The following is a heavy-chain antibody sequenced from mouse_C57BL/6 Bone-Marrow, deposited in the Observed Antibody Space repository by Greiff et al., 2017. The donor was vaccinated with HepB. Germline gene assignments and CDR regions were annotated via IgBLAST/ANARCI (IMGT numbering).Heavy chain of an antibody. CDR2: IYPGSGNT. Sequence: VQLQESGPELVKPGASVKISCKASGYSFTSYYIHWVKQRPGQGLEWIGWIYPGSGNTKYNEKFKGKATLTADTSSSTAYMQLSSLTSEDSAVYYCAPGYAMDYWGQGTSVTVSS. CDR1: GYSFTSYY. J-gene: IGHJ4*01. CDR3: APGYAMDY. V-gene: IGHV1-66*01.